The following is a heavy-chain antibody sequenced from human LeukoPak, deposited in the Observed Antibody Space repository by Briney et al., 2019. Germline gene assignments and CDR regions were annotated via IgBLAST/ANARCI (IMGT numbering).Heavy chain of an antibody. V-gene: IGHV3-7*01. CDR3: ARDYTGGWNDF. Sequence: GGSLRLSCTAAGFTFRKHWMSWVRQAIGKGLECVAKIKEDGSEKHYVDSVRGRFTISRDNARNSLYLQMNNLRADDAAVYYCARDYTGGWNDFWGQGTLVTVSS. D-gene: IGHD7-27*01. CDR1: GFTFRKHW. CDR2: IKEDGSEK. J-gene: IGHJ4*02.